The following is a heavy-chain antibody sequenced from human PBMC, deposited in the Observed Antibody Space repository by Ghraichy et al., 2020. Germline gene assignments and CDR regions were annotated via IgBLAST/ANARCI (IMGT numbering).Heavy chain of an antibody. D-gene: IGHD3-9*01. V-gene: IGHV2-5*02. Sequence: SGPTLVKPTQTLTLTCTFSGFSLSTSGVAVDWIRQPPRKALEWLALIYWDDDKRYSPSLKSRLTITKDTSKNQVVLTMTNMDPVDTATYYCAHTETVAAGRYYLDYWGQGTLVTVSS. CDR2: IYWDDDK. CDR1: GFSLSTSGVA. J-gene: IGHJ4*02. CDR3: AHTETVAAGRYYLDY.